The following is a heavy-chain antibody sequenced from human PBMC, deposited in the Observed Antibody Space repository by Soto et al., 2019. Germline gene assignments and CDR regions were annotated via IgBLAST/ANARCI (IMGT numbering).Heavy chain of an antibody. CDR3: AEEGFYDGFDY. CDR1: GFTFSKFA. V-gene: IGHV3-23*01. J-gene: IGHJ4*02. D-gene: IGHD5-12*01. CDR2: VTDSGGTT. Sequence: GGSLRLSCAASGFTFSKFAMTWVRQAPGKGLEWVSTVTDSGGTTYYADSVKGRFTISRDNSKNTLFLQMNSLRAEDTALYYCAEEGFYDGFDYWGQGILVTVSS.